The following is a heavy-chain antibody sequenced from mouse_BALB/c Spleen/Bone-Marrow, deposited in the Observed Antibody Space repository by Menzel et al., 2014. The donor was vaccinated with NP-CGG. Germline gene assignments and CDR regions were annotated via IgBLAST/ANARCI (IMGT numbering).Heavy chain of an antibody. CDR2: IDPANYNT. J-gene: IGHJ3*01. V-gene: IGHV14-3*02. CDR1: GFNIKDPY. CDR3: ATLTGTFDY. Sequence: VQLQQSGAELVKPGASVKLSCTASGFNIKDPYIHWVKQRPEQGLEWIGRIDPANYNTQYDPKFQGKATITADKPSNRAFLHLNSLTSEDATDYYCATLTGTFDYWGQGTPVTVSA. D-gene: IGHD4-1*01.